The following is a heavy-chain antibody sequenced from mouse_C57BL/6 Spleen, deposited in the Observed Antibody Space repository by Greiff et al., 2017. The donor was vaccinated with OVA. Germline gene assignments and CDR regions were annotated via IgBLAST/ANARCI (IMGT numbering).Heavy chain of an antibody. Sequence: EVQLQQSGAELVRPGASVKLSCTASGFNIKDDYMHWVKQRPEQGLEWIGWIDPENGDTEYASKFQGKATITADTSSNTAYLQLSSLTSEDTAVYYCTTIYYSNYWGQGTTLTVSS. CDR3: TTIYYSNY. V-gene: IGHV14-4*01. CDR1: GFNIKDDY. CDR2: IDPENGDT. J-gene: IGHJ2*01. D-gene: IGHD2-5*01.